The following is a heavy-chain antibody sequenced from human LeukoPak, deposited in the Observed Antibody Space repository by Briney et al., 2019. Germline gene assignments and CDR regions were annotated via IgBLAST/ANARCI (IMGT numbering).Heavy chain of an antibody. J-gene: IGHJ4*02. CDR3: ARGPYDSSGSYFDY. V-gene: IGHV3-33*01. D-gene: IGHD3-22*01. Sequence: PGRSLRLSCTASGFIFGDYAMSWVRQAPGKGLEWVAVIWYDGSNKYYADSVKGRFTISRDNSKNTLYLQMNSLRAEDTAVYYCARGPYDSSGSYFDYWGQGTLVTVPS. CDR2: IWYDGSNK. CDR1: GFIFGDYA.